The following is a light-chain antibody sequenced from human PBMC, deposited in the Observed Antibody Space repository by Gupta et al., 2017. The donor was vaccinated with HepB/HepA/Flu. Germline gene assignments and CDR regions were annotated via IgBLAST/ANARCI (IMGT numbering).Light chain of an antibody. Sequence: EIXXXXXXAXXSLXXGERATLSCRASQSISYFLAWYQQKPGQAPKLLIYDASNRASGIPARFSGSGSGTDFTLTISSLEPEDFAVYYCQQRSNCPCAFGPGTTVDIK. J-gene: IGKJ3*01. CDR2: DAS. CDR3: QQRSNCPCA. CDR1: QSISYF. V-gene: IGKV3-11*01.